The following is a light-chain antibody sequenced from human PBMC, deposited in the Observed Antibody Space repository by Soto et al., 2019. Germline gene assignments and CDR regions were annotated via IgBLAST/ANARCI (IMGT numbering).Light chain of an antibody. CDR2: QAS. CDR1: QSISSW. J-gene: IGKJ1*01. V-gene: IGKV1-5*03. Sequence: DIQMTQSPSTLSASVGDRVTITCRASQSISSWLAWCQQKPGKAPKLLIYQASVLESGVPSRFSGSGSGTEFTLTISSLQPDDFATYYCQQYSSFPWTFGQGTKVEIE. CDR3: QQYSSFPWT.